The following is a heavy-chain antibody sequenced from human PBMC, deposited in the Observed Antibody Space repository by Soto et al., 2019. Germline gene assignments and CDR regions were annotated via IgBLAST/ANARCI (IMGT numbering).Heavy chain of an antibody. CDR2: IYHSGST. V-gene: IGHV4-30-2*01. J-gene: IGHJ6*02. CDR3: ARGIGGMVRGVIVPYYYYGMDV. Sequence: TLSVTCAVSVGSISSGGYSWSWILQPPGKGLEWIGYIYHSGSTYYNPSLKSRVTISVDRSKNQFSLKLSSVTAADTAVYYCARGIGGMVRGVIVPYYYYGMDVWGQGTTVTVSS. CDR1: VGSISSGGYS. D-gene: IGHD3-10*01.